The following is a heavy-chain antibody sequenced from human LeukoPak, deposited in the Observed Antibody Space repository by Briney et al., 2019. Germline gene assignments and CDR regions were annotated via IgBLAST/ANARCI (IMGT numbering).Heavy chain of an antibody. CDR1: GGSISSGSYY. V-gene: IGHV4-39*07. CDR2: INHSGST. D-gene: IGHD5-12*01. J-gene: IGHJ6*03. Sequence: PSETLSLTCTVSGGSISSGSYYWSWIRQPPGKGLEWIGEINHSGSTNYNPSLKSRVTISVDTSKNQFSLKLSSVTAADTAVYYCARRPGSGYDYYYYYYMDVWGKGTTVTISS. CDR3: ARRPGSGYDYYYYYYMDV.